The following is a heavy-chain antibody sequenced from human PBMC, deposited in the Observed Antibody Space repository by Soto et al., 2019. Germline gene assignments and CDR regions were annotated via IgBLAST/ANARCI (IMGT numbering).Heavy chain of an antibody. CDR2: ISYDGSNE. CDR3: AKEGGSYYVSYFDY. Sequence: QVQLVESGGGVVQPGRSLRLSCAASGFTFSIYGMHWVRQAPGKGLEWVAVISYDGSNEYYADSVKGRFTISRDNSKNTLYLQMNSLRVEDTAVYYCAKEGGSYYVSYFDYWGQGTLVTVSS. J-gene: IGHJ4*02. V-gene: IGHV3-30*18. CDR1: GFTFSIYG. D-gene: IGHD1-26*01.